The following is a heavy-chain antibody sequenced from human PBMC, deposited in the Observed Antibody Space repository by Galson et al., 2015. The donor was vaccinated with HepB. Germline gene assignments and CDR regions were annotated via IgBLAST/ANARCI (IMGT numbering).Heavy chain of an antibody. CDR1: GFTFSRYA. CDR2: IWYDGSIK. D-gene: IGHD3-22*01. V-gene: IGHV3-33*01. J-gene: IGHJ4*02. CDR3: ARDPYNDSSVTFDY. Sequence: SLRLSCAASGFTFSRYAIHWVRQAPGKGLEWVAVIWYDGSIKYYADSVKGRFTISRDNSKNTLSLQLNSLRVEDTAIYYCARDPYNDSSVTFDYWGQGTLVTVSS.